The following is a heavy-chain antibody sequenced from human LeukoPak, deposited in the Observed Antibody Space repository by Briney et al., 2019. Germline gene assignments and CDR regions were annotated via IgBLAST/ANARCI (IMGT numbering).Heavy chain of an antibody. V-gene: IGHV3-7*04. CDR3: ARGSGSYSGGMDV. D-gene: IGHD3-10*01. J-gene: IGHJ6*02. Sequence: GGSLRLSCAASGFTFSIYWMSWVRQAPGKGLEWVANIKQDGSEKYYVDSVKGRFTISRDNAKNSLYLQMNSLRAEDTAVYYCARGSGSYSGGMDVWGQGTTVTVSS. CDR2: IKQDGSEK. CDR1: GFTFSIYW.